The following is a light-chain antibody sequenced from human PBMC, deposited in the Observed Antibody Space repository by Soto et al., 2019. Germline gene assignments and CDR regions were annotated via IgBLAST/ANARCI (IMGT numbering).Light chain of an antibody. Sequence: DIQMTQSPSSLSASVGDRVTITCRASQSISTYFNWYQQKPGKAPKLLIYAASRLQSGVPSRFSGTGSGTDFTLTISSLQPEDFATYYCQQYNSYPLTFGGGTKVDIK. CDR1: QSISTY. V-gene: IGKV1-16*01. J-gene: IGKJ4*01. CDR2: AAS. CDR3: QQYNSYPLT.